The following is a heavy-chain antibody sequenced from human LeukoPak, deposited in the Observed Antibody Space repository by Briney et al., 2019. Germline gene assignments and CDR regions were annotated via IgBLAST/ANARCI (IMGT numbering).Heavy chain of an antibody. CDR3: ARDPGYSSEGGP. V-gene: IGHV3-21*01. Sequence: GGSLRLSCEASGFTFSSYSMNWVRQAPGKGLEWVSYISSTSSYIYYPDSVKGRFTISRDNAKNSLYLQMNGLRVEDTAVYYCARDPGYSSEGGPWGQGTLVTVSS. CDR1: GFTFSSYS. CDR2: ISSTSSYI. D-gene: IGHD6-25*01. J-gene: IGHJ5*02.